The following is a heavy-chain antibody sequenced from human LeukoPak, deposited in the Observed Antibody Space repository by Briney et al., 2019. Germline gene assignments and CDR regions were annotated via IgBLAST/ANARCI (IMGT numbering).Heavy chain of an antibody. Sequence: GASVKVSCKASGYTFTSYYMHWVRQAPGQGLEWMGIINPSGGSTSHAQKFQGRVTMTRDTSTSTVYMELSSLRSEDTAVYYCATLTPRYSSSWYKAFDYWGQGTLVTVSS. CDR2: INPSGGST. CDR3: ATLTPRYSSSWYKAFDY. J-gene: IGHJ4*02. V-gene: IGHV1-46*03. D-gene: IGHD6-13*01. CDR1: GYTFTSYY.